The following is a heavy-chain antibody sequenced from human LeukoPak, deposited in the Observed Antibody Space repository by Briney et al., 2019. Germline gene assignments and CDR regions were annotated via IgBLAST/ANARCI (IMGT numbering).Heavy chain of an antibody. D-gene: IGHD6-19*01. CDR1: GYTFTSYY. Sequence: VASVKVSCKASGYTFTSYYMHWVRQAPGQGLEWMGWISAHNGNTNYAQKFQGRAAMTTDTSTSTAYMELRSLRSDDTAVYYCARQSMAGNERGDDAFDIWGQGTMVTVSS. CDR3: ARQSMAGNERGDDAFDI. V-gene: IGHV1-18*04. J-gene: IGHJ3*02. CDR2: ISAHNGNT.